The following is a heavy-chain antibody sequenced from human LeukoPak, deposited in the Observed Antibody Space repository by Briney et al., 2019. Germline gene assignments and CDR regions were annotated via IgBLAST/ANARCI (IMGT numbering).Heavy chain of an antibody. CDR1: GGSISSNNW. D-gene: IGHD1-1*01. CDR2: ICHSGSP. Sequence: SGTLSLTCAVSGGSISSNNWWGWVRQPPGKGLEWIGEICHSGSPNYNPSLKSRVTISVDKSRNHFSLNLSSVTAADTAVYYCARVNINNWHSCDYWGQGTLVTVSS. V-gene: IGHV4-4*02. CDR3: ARVNINNWHSCDY. J-gene: IGHJ4*02.